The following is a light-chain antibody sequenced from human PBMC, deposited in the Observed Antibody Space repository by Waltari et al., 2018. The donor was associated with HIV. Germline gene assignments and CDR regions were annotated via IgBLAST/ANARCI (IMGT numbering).Light chain of an antibody. J-gene: IGKJ4*01. CDR2: WAS. CDR3: QQYYTTPLS. V-gene: IGKV4-1*01. CDR1: QSVLYSATKKNS. Sequence: DLVMTQPPVSLPVSLGQRATISCKSSQSVLYSATKKNSLAWYQQQPGQPPKLLISWASTRESGVPARFSGSGSGTDFTLTINNLQAEDVAVYYCQQYYTTPLSFGGGTKVEIK.